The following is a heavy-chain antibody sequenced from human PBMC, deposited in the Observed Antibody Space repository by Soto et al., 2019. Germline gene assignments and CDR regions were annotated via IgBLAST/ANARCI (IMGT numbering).Heavy chain of an antibody. CDR3: ARDLHYDIVTGYYHYGMDV. J-gene: IGHJ6*02. CDR1: GYTFTGYY. CDR2: INPNSGGT. V-gene: IGHV1-2*02. D-gene: IGHD3-9*01. Sequence: ASVKVSCKASGYTFTGYYMHWVRQAPGQGLEWMGWINPNSGGTNYAQKFQGRVTMTRDTSISTAYMELSRLRSDDTAVYYCARDLHYDIVTGYYHYGMDVWGEGTTVTVS.